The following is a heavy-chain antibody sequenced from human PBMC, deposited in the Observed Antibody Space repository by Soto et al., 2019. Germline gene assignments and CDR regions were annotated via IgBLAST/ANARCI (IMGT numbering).Heavy chain of an antibody. CDR2: IVVCSGNT. J-gene: IGHJ4*02. CDR3: AADMDYYDSSGKFDY. CDR1: GFTFTSSA. Sequence: GASLEVSCKASGFTFTSSAVQWVRQARGQRLEWIGWIVVCSGNTNYAQKFQERVTITRDMSTSTAYMELSSLRSEDTAVYYCAADMDYYDSSGKFDYWGQGTLVTVS. V-gene: IGHV1-58*01. D-gene: IGHD3-22*01.